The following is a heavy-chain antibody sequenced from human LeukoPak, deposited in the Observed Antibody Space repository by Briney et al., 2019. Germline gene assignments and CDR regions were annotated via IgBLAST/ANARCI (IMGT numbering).Heavy chain of an antibody. Sequence: GGSLRLSCAASGFSFSDYYMNWIRQAPWGGLECVAYISSSSSTIHYVDSVKGRFTISRDNAKNSLFLQMNNLRDEDTAIYYCARRNIGATYYFDYWGQGTLVTVSS. CDR2: ISSSSSTI. V-gene: IGHV3-11*01. J-gene: IGHJ4*02. D-gene: IGHD2-15*01. CDR1: GFSFSDYY. CDR3: ARRNIGATYYFDY.